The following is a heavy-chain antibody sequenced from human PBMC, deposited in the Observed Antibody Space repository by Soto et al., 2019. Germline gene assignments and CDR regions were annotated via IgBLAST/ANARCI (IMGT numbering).Heavy chain of an antibody. CDR1: GGSISSYY. D-gene: IGHD6-6*01. CDR3: ARVRTYSSSLDP. J-gene: IGHJ5*02. Sequence: SETLSLTCTVSGGSISSYYWSWIRQPPGKGLEWIGYIYYSGSTNYNPSLKSRVTISVDTSKNQFSLKLSSVTAADTAVYYCARVRTYSSSLDPWGQAALVTASS. V-gene: IGHV4-59*01. CDR2: IYYSGST.